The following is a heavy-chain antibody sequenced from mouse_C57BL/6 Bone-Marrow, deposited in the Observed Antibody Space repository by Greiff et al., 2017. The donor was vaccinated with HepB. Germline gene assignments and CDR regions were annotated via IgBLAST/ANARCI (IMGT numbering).Heavy chain of an antibody. CDR3: ARTGTTVVPYAMDY. D-gene: IGHD1-1*01. CDR1: GYTFTSYW. V-gene: IGHV1-64*01. Sequence: QVQLQQPGAELVKPGASVKLSCKASGYTFTSYWMHWVKQRPGKGLEWIGMIHPNSGSTNYNEKLKSKATLTVEKSSRTAYMQLSSLTSEDSAVYYCARTGTTVVPYAMDYWGQGTSVTVSS. CDR2: IHPNSGST. J-gene: IGHJ4*01.